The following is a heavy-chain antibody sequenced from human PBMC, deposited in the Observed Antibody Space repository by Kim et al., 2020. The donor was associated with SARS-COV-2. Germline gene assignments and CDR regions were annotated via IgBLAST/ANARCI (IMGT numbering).Heavy chain of an antibody. CDR2: ISYDGSNK. CDR1: GFTFSSYG. V-gene: IGHV3-30*18. D-gene: IGHD4-17*01. J-gene: IGHJ6*02. Sequence: GGSLRLSCAASGFTFSSYGMHWVRQAPGKGLEWVAVISYDGSNKYYADSVKGRFTISRDNSKNTLYLQMNSLRAEDTAVYYCAKTPEAVTDNDYYYGMDVWGQGTTVTVSS. CDR3: AKTPEAVTDNDYYYGMDV.